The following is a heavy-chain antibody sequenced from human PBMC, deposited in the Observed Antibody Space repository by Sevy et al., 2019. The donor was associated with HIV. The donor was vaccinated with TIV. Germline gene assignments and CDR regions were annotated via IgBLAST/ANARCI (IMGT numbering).Heavy chain of an antibody. D-gene: IGHD3-3*01. Sequence: GGSLRLSCAASGFTFSSYWMHWVRQAPGKGLVWVSRINSDGGSTSYADSVKGRFTISRDNAKNTLYLQMNSLRAEDTAVYFCAKERLDYDFWSGRGFDYWGQGTLVTVSS. J-gene: IGHJ4*02. CDR3: AKERLDYDFWSGRGFDY. CDR2: INSDGGST. V-gene: IGHV3-74*01. CDR1: GFTFSSYW.